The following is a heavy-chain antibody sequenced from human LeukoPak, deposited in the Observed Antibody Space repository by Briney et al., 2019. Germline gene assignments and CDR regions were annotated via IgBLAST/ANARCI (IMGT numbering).Heavy chain of an antibody. CDR3: ARGITIFGVVIATFDY. CDR2: INPSGGGT. J-gene: IGHJ4*02. Sequence: ASVKVSCKASGYTFTSYYMHWVRQAPGQGLEWMGMINPSGGGTSYAQKFQGRVTMTRDTSTSTVYMELSSLRSEDTAVYYCARGITIFGVVIATFDYWGQGTLLTVSS. CDR1: GYTFTSYY. D-gene: IGHD3-3*01. V-gene: IGHV1-46*01.